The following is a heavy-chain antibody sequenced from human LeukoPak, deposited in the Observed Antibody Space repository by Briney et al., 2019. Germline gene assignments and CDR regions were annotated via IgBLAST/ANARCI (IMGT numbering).Heavy chain of an antibody. D-gene: IGHD6-19*01. CDR1: GYTFTSYG. CDR3: ARRRRRAVAGNYYYYYGMDV. V-gene: IGHV1-18*04. Sequence: ASVKVSCKASGYTFTSYGISWVRQAPGQGLEWMGWISAYNGNTNYAQKLQGRVTMTTDTPTSTAYMELRSLRSDDTAVYYCARRRRRAVAGNYYYYYGMDVWGQGTTVTVSS. CDR2: ISAYNGNT. J-gene: IGHJ6*02.